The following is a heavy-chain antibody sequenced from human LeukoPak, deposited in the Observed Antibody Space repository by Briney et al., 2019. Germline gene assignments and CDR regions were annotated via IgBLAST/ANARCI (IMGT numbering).Heavy chain of an antibody. D-gene: IGHD1-1*01. CDR1: GGSFSGYY. CDR3: ARGSLERLYNWFDP. V-gene: IGHV4-34*01. J-gene: IGHJ5*02. CDR2: INHSGST. Sequence: SETLSLTCAVYGGSFSGYYWSWIRQPPGKGLEWIGEINHSGSTNYNPSLKSRVTISVDTSKNQFSLKLSSVTAADTAVYYYARGSLERLYNWFDPWGQGTLVTVSS.